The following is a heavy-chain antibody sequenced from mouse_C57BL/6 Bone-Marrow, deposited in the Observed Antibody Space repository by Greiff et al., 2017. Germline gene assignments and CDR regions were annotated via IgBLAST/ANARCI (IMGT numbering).Heavy chain of an antibody. CDR1: GFTFSDAW. CDR2: IRNKANNHAT. V-gene: IGHV6-6*01. D-gene: IGHD2-5*01. J-gene: IGHJ4*01. Sequence: EVLLVESGGGLVQPGGSMKLSCAASGFTFSDAWMDWVRQSPEKGLEWVAEIRNKANNHATYYAESVKVRVTISRDDSKSSVYLQMNSLRAEDTGIYYCTRHESNSTGAMDYWGQGTSVTVSS. CDR3: TRHESNSTGAMDY.